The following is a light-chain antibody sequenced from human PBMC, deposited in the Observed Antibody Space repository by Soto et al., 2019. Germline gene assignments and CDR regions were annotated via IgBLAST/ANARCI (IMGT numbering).Light chain of an antibody. CDR3: SSYTSISTLV. J-gene: IGLJ1*01. CDR2: EVS. Sequence: QSALTQPASVSGSPGQSITISCTGTSSDIGAYNYVSWYQQHPGKAPKLMIYEVSDRPSGVSNRFSGSKSGNTASLTISGLQAEEEADYYCSSYTSISTLVFGSGTKVTVL. V-gene: IGLV2-14*01. CDR1: SSDIGAYNY.